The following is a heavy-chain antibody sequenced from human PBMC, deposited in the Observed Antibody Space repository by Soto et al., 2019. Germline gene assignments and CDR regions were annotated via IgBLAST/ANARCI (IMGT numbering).Heavy chain of an antibody. Sequence: QAQLVQSGAEVKKPGASVKVSCKASGYTFTSYTIHWVRQAPGQRLEWMGWINVANGNTKYSQKFQGRVTITRDTSASTAYMELSSLTSEDTAVYYCARSTGSCYKRGYWGQGTLVTVSS. J-gene: IGHJ4*02. CDR3: ARSTGSCYKRGY. D-gene: IGHD3-10*01. CDR2: INVANGNT. V-gene: IGHV1-3*01. CDR1: GYTFTSYT.